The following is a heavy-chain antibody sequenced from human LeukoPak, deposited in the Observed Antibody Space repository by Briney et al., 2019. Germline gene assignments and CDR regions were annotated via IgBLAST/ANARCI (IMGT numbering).Heavy chain of an antibody. V-gene: IGHV3-23*01. CDR3: AKDWGGSGAFDY. CDR2: ISGSGGST. J-gene: IGHJ4*02. CDR1: GFSVGTNY. Sequence: PGGSLRLSCVPSGFSVGTNYMSWVRQAPGKGLEWVSAISGSGGSTYYADSVKGRFTISRDNSKNTLYLQMNSLRAEDTAVYYCAKDWGGSGAFDYWGQGTLVTVSS. D-gene: IGHD3-10*01.